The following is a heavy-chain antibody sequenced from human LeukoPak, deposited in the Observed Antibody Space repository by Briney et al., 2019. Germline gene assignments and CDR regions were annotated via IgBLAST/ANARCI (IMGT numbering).Heavy chain of an antibody. CDR3: ARRRFGSSGYSLRY. V-gene: IGHV4-34*01. J-gene: IGHJ4*02. D-gene: IGHD3-22*01. Sequence: YYWSWIRQPPGKGLEWIGEINHSGSTNYNPSLKSRVTISVDTSKNQFSLKLSSVTAADTAVYYCARRRFGSSGYSLRYWGQGTLVTVSS. CDR1: YY. CDR2: INHSGST.